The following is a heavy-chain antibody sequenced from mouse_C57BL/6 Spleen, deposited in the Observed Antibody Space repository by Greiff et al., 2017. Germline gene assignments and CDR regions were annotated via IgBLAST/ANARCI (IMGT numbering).Heavy chain of an antibody. CDR3: AREVIYYCNAMDY. CDR1: GYTFTSYW. D-gene: IGHD2-1*01. J-gene: IGHJ4*01. Sequence: QVQLQQPGAELVKPGASVKMSCKASGYTFTSYWMTWVKQRPGQGLEWIGNINPGNGGTNYNEKFKSKATLTVDKSSSTAYMQLSSLTSEDSAVYYCAREVIYYCNAMDYWGQGTSVTASS. CDR2: INPGNGGT. V-gene: IGHV1-53*01.